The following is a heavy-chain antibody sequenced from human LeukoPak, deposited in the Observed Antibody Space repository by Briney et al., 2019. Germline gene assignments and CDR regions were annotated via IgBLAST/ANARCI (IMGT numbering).Heavy chain of an antibody. CDR3: AREDSSSANDY. D-gene: IGHD6-6*01. J-gene: IGHJ4*02. V-gene: IGHV3-30*04. Sequence: GGSLRLSCAASGFTFSSYAMHWVRQAPGKGPEWVAVISYDGSNKYYADSVKGRFTISRDNSKNTLYLQMNSLRAEDTAVYYCAREDSSSANDYWGQGTLVTVSS. CDR2: ISYDGSNK. CDR1: GFTFSSYA.